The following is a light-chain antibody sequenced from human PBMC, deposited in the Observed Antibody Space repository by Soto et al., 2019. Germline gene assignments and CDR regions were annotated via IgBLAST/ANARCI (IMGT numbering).Light chain of an antibody. CDR2: KAS. V-gene: IGKV1-5*03. Sequence: DIQMTQSPSTLSAFVGDRVTITCRASQTSSTWLAWYQQKPGKVPKLLIFKASSLQSGVPSRFSGSGSGTDFTLTISSLQPDDFATYYCQQYNPSSRTFGQGTKV. CDR1: QTSSTW. J-gene: IGKJ1*01. CDR3: QQYNPSSRT.